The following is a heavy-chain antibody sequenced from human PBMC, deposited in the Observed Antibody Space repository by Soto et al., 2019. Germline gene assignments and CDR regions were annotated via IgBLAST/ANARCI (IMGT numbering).Heavy chain of an antibody. Sequence: PGGSLRLSCVASGLTFSSYAMSWVRQAPGKGLEWVSAITGSGDSTYYADSVKGRFTISRDNSKNTLYLQMNSLRAEDTAVFYCAKRLAYYFDYWGQGALVTVSS. J-gene: IGHJ4*02. CDR2: ITGSGDST. CDR1: GLTFSSYA. D-gene: IGHD6-25*01. CDR3: AKRLAYYFDY. V-gene: IGHV3-23*01.